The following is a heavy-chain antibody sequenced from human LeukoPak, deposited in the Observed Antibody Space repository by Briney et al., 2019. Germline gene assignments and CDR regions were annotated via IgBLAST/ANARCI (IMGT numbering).Heavy chain of an antibody. CDR3: AKDASTARGSES. J-gene: IGHJ4*02. CDR1: GFTFSSYG. V-gene: IGHV3-30*18. CDR2: ISYDGSNK. Sequence: GESLRLSCAVSGFTFSSYGMHWVRQAPGKGLEGVAVISYDGSNKYYADSVKGRFTISRDNSKNTLYLQMNSMRAEDTAVYYCAKDASTARGSESWGQGTLVTVSS. D-gene: IGHD3-16*01.